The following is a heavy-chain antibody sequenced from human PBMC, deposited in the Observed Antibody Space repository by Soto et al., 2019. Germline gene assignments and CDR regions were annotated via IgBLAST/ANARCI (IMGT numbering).Heavy chain of an antibody. D-gene: IGHD3-10*01. CDR1: GDSVSSNSAT. J-gene: IGHJ4*02. CDR2: TYYRSKWYY. V-gene: IGHV6-1*01. CDR3: ARSITGSAYFDY. Sequence: PSQTLSLTCAISGDSVSSNSATWKWIRQSPSRGLQWLGRTYYRSKWYYDYAESVKSRITINPDTSKNQFSLQLISVTPEDTAVYYCARSITGSAYFDYWGQGTLVTVSS.